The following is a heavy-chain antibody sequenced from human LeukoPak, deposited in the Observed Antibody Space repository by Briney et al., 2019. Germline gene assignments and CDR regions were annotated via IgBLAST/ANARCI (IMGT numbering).Heavy chain of an antibody. J-gene: IGHJ4*02. CDR2: IYHSGST. D-gene: IGHD3-10*01. CDR1: GHSISSGYY. Sequence: SETLSLTCAVSGHSISSGYYWGWIRQPPGKGLEWIGSIYHSGSTYYNPSLKSRVTISVDTSKNQFSLKLSSVTAADTAVYYCARHSMVRGVIRSGLTQFDYWGQGTLVTVSS. V-gene: IGHV4-38-2*01. CDR3: ARHSMVRGVIRSGLTQFDY.